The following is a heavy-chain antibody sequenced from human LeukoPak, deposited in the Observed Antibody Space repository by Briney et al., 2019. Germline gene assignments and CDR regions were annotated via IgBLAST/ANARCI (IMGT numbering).Heavy chain of an antibody. CDR2: TYYRSKWFN. CDR1: GDSVSSNSAA. CDR3: ARERGVRGTYYYYYGMDV. D-gene: IGHD3-10*01. J-gene: IGHJ6*02. Sequence: SQTLSLTCAISGDSVSSNSAAWNWIRQSPSRGLEWLGRTYYRSKWFNDYAVSVKSRVTINPDTSKNQFSLQLNSVTPEDTAVYYCARERGVRGTYYYYYGMDVWGQGTTVTVSS. V-gene: IGHV6-1*01.